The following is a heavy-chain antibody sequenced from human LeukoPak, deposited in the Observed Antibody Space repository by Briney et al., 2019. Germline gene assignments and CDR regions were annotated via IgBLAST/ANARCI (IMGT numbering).Heavy chain of an antibody. CDR1: GGSFSGYY. D-gene: IGHD6-13*01. CDR2: INHSGRT. J-gene: IGHJ5*02. CDR3: ARYSSSWSGWFDP. V-gene: IGHV4-34*01. Sequence: PSETLCLSCAVSGGSFSGYYLSWVRQPPGKGLEWIGEINHSGRTNYNPSLKSRVTISVDTSKNQFSLKLSSVTAADTAVYYCARYSSSWSGWFDPWGQGTLVTVSS.